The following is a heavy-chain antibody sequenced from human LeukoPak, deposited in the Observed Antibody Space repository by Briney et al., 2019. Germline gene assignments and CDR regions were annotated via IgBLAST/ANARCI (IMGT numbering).Heavy chain of an antibody. D-gene: IGHD6-13*01. CDR1: GFIFSSYS. J-gene: IGHJ4*02. CDR2: ISSSTIYL. CDR3: ARGFSSSWYRDLDY. Sequence: GGSLRLSCAASGFIFSSYSMNWVRQAPGKGLEWVSSISSSTIYLYYADSVKGRFTISRDNAKNSLYLQMNSLRAEDTAVYYCARGFSSSWYRDLDYWGQGTLVTVSS. V-gene: IGHV3-21*01.